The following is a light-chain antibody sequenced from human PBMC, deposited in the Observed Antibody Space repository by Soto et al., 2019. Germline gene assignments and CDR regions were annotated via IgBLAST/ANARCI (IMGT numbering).Light chain of an antibody. CDR1: QSVSSSY. CDR3: QQYGSSSWT. Sequence: EIVLTQSPGTLSLSPGERATLSCRASQSVSSSYLAWYQQKPGQAPRLLIYGTSSRATAIPGRFSGSGSGTDFTLTISRLEPEDFAVYYCQQYGSSSWTFGQGTEVEIK. J-gene: IGKJ1*01. CDR2: GTS. V-gene: IGKV3-20*01.